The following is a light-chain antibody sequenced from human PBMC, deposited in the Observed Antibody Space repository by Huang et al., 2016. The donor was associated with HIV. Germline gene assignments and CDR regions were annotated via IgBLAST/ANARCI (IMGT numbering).Light chain of an antibody. Sequence: DIQMTQSPSSLSASVGNRVTITCRASQNIGSYLNCYQHKPGRAPKLLIYGASSLQSGVPSRFSGSGSGTGFTLSISRLQLEDFATYYCQQSYSTPWTFGQGTKVEIK. V-gene: IGKV1-39*01. CDR2: GAS. J-gene: IGKJ1*01. CDR1: QNIGSY. CDR3: QQSYSTPWT.